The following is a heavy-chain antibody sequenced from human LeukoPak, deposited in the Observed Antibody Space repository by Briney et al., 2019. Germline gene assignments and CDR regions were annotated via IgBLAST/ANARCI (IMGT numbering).Heavy chain of an antibody. Sequence: GGSLRLSCAASGFTFSSYAMSWVRQAPGKGLEWVSYISSSGSSTYYADSVKGRFTISRDNSKNTLFLQMNSLRAEDTALFYCAKAPVGAQYYFDYWGQGALVTVSS. V-gene: IGHV3-23*01. D-gene: IGHD1-26*01. CDR1: GFTFSSYA. J-gene: IGHJ4*02. CDR3: AKAPVGAQYYFDY. CDR2: ISSSGSST.